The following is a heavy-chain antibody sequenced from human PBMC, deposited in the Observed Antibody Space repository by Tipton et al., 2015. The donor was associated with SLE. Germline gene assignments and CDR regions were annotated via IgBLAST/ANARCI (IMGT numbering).Heavy chain of an antibody. V-gene: IGHV3-30*03. CDR1: GYSISSGY. Sequence: LSLTCAVSGYSISSGYYWGWVRQAPGKGLEWVAVISYDGSNKYYADSVKGRFTISRDNSKNTLYLQMNSLRAEDTAVYYCARTVGYCGGGSCYSYYYYYYGMDVWGQGTTVTVSS. D-gene: IGHD2-15*01. CDR2: ISYDGSNK. CDR3: ARTVGYCGGGSCYSYYYYYYGMDV. J-gene: IGHJ6*02.